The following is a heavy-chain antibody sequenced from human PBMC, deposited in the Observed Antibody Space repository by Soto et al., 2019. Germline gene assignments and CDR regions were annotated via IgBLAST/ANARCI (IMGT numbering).Heavy chain of an antibody. CDR1: GGSISSYY. CDR2: IYYSGST. D-gene: IGHD6-19*01. CDR3: AALLQGSSGWERWFDP. J-gene: IGHJ5*02. Sequence: SETLSLTCTVSGGSISSYYWSWIRQPPGKGLEWIGYIYYSGSTNYNPSLKSRLTISLDTSKNQISLKLRSVTAADTAVYYCAALLQGSSGWERWFDPWGQGTLVTVSS. V-gene: IGHV4-59*01.